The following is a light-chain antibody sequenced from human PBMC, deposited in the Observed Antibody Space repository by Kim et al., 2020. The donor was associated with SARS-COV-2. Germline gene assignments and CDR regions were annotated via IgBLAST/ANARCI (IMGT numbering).Light chain of an antibody. J-gene: IGKJ2*01. CDR2: GIS. Sequence: PGERATLSCRTSQRVGNNYLAWYQQKPGQTPRLLIYGISTRASGIPYRFSGSGSGTDFTLTINRLEPEDFAVYYCQQYDNSPYTFGQGTKLEI. V-gene: IGKV3-20*01. CDR3: QQYDNSPYT. CDR1: QRVGNNY.